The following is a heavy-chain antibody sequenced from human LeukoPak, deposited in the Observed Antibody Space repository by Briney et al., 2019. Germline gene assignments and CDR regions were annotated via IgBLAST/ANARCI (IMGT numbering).Heavy chain of an antibody. D-gene: IGHD3-22*01. V-gene: IGHV1-18*01. CDR2: ISAYNGNT. CDR1: GYTFINYG. Sequence: ASVKVSCKASGYTFINYGINWVRQAPGQGLEWMGWISAYNGNTNYAQNLQGRVTMTTDTSTRTAYMELRSLSSDDTAVYYCARESAAGYYDSSGYYFSYFDSWGQGTLVTVSS. J-gene: IGHJ4*02. CDR3: ARESAAGYYDSSGYYFSYFDS.